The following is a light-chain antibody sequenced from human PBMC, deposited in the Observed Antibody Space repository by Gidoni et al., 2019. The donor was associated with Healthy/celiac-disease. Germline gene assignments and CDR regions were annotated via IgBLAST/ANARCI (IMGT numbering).Light chain of an antibody. CDR3: QQRSNWPPMYT. CDR2: DAS. CDR1: QSVSSY. V-gene: IGKV3-11*01. J-gene: IGKJ2*01. Sequence: EIVLTPSPATLSLSPGERATLSCRASQSVSSYLAWNQQKPGQAPRLLIYDASNRATGIPARFSGSGSGTDFTLTISSLEPEDFAVYYCQQRSNWPPMYTFXXXTKLEIK.